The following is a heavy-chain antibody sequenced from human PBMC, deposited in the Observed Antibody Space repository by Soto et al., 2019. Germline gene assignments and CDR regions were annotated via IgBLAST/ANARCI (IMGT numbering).Heavy chain of an antibody. J-gene: IGHJ1*01. CDR1: GFTFSSYA. CDR3: AKDVHYDIVTGIEYFHH. D-gene: IGHD3-9*01. CDR2: ISGSARST. Sequence: EVQLLESGGGLVQPGGSLRLSCAASGFTFSSYAMSWVRRAPGKGLEWVSAISGSARSTKYADSVKGRFTISRDNSKNTLSLQMSSLRAEDTAVYYCAKDVHYDIVTGIEYFHHWAQGTLVTVSS. V-gene: IGHV3-23*01.